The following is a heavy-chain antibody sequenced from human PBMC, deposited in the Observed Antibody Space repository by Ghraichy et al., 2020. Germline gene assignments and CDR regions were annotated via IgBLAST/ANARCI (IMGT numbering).Heavy chain of an antibody. V-gene: IGHV3-11*01. D-gene: IGHD4-23*01. CDR2: ISPSGTRI. CDR3: ARDRGDFGGNRVGYFHH. Sequence: LSLTCAASGFSFSDYCMSWIRQAPGKGLEWVSYISPSGTRIFYADSVKGRFTISRDNAKNSLYLQMDSLRAEDTAVYYCARDRGDFGGNRVGYFHHWGQGTLVTVSS. CDR1: GFSFSDYC. J-gene: IGHJ4*02.